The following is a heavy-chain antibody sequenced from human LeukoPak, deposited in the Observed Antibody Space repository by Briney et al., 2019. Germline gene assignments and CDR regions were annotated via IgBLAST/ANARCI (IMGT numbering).Heavy chain of an antibody. D-gene: IGHD3-16*02. J-gene: IGHJ4*02. V-gene: IGHV4-30-4*01. CDR1: GGSISSGGYY. Sequence: SQTLPLTCTVSGGSISSGGYYWSWIRQHPGKGLEWIGYIYYSGSTNYNPSLKSRVTISVDTSKNQFSLKLSSVTAADTAVYYCARHTSRDEITFGGVIVLYYFDYWGQGTLVTVSS. CDR2: IYYSGST. CDR3: ARHTSRDEITFGGVIVLYYFDY.